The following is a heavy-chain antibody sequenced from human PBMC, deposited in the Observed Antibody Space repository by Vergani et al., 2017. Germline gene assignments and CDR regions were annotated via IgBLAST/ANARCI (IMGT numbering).Heavy chain of an antibody. J-gene: IGHJ3*01. CDR2: IRNGGRDT. Sequence: QVQLMQSGPVMKKPGGSMKVSCQASESTFSDYNIHWVRQAPGKGLQWVTFIRNGGRDTYYADSVKGRFTISRDDSKNMLYLQMNSLRAEDTAVYYCAKICSGISCYIDEAFDLWGQGTLVSVSS. V-gene: IGHV3-30*02. CDR3: AKICSGISCYIDEAFDL. CDR1: ESTFSDYN. D-gene: IGHD2-2*02.